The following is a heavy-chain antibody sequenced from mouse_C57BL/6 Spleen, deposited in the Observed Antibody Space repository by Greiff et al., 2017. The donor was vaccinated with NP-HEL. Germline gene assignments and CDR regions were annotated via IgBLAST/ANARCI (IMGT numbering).Heavy chain of an antibody. V-gene: IGHV1-59*01. D-gene: IGHD2-4*01. CDR3: ARSGDYDGFDY. CDR2: IDPSDSYT. J-gene: IGHJ2*01. CDR1: GYTFTSYW. Sequence: VQLQQPGAELVRPGTSVKLSCKASGYTFTSYWMHWVKQRPGQGLEWIGVIDPSDSYTNYNQKFKGKATLTVDTASSTAYMQLSSRTSEDSAVYYCARSGDYDGFDYWGQGTTLTVSS.